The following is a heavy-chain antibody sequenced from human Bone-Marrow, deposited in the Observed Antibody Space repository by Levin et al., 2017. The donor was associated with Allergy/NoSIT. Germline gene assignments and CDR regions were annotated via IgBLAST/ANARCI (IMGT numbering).Heavy chain of an antibody. V-gene: IGHV3-23*01. CDR2: ITANGYNT. D-gene: IGHD1-7*01. CDR3: ATLKGDNWSYSGASYY. J-gene: IGHJ4*02. Sequence: GGSLRLSCAASGFTFSNYAMTWVRQAPGQGLEWVSGITANGYNTYYADSVKGRFSISRDNSKNTVYLQMNSLRDDDTAVYYCATLKGDNWSYSGASYYWGQVTLVTVSS. CDR1: GFTFSNYA.